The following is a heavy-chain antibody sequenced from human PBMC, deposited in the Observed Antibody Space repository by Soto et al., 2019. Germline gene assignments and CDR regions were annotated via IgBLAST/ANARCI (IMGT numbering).Heavy chain of an antibody. CDR1: GFTVSSNY. Sequence: EVQLVESGGGLVQPGGSLRLSCAASGFTVSSNYMSWVRQAPGKGLEWVSVICSGGSTYYADSVKGRFTISRHNSKNTLYLQMNSLRAEDTAVYYCARVPLGNGYSSGWYFDYWGQGTLVTVSS. CDR2: ICSGGST. CDR3: ARVPLGNGYSSGWYFDY. V-gene: IGHV3-53*04. J-gene: IGHJ4*02. D-gene: IGHD6-19*01.